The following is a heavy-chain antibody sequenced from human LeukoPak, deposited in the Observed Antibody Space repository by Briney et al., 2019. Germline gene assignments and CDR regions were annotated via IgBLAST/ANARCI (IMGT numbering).Heavy chain of an antibody. V-gene: IGHV4-34*01. CDR2: INHSGST. Sequence: TSVTLSLTCAVYGGSFSGYYWIWIPRSPGKGLEWIEEINHSGSTNYNPSLTSRVTISVDTSKNQFSLKLSSVTAADTAVYYCARGRGVYWGQGTLVTVSS. CDR1: GGSFSGYY. J-gene: IGHJ4*02. CDR3: ARGRGVY.